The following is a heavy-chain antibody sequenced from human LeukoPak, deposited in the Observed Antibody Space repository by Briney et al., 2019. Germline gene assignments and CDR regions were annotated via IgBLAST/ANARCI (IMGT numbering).Heavy chain of an antibody. J-gene: IGHJ6*02. CDR1: GYSFTSYW. CDR3: ARHTTTVVAATSGMDV. V-gene: IGHV5-51*01. CDR2: IYTGDSDT. Sequence: GESLKISCKGSGYSFTSYWIGWVRQMPGKGLEWMGIIYTGDSDTRYSPSFQGQVTISADKSISTAYLQWSSLKASDTAMYYCARHTTTVVAATSGMDVWGQGTTVTASS. D-gene: IGHD2-15*01.